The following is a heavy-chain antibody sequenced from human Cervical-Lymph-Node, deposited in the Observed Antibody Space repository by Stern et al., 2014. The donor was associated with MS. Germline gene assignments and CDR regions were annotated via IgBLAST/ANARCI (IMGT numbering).Heavy chain of an antibody. D-gene: IGHD3-22*01. J-gene: IGHJ3*02. CDR3: AALEDYYDSSGDAFDI. CDR1: GFTFTSSA. V-gene: IGHV1-58*01. CDR2: IVVGSGNT. Sequence: QLVQSGPEVKKPGTSVKVSCKASGFTFTSSAVQWVRQARGQRLEWIGWIVVGSGNTKYAQKFQERVTITRDMSTSTAYMELSSLRSEDTAVYYCAALEDYYDSSGDAFDIWGQGTMVTVSS.